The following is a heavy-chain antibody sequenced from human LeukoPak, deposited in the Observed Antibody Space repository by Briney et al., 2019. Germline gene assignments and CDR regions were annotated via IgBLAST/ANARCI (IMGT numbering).Heavy chain of an antibody. J-gene: IGHJ4*02. D-gene: IGHD3-3*01. CDR2: ISFDGSNT. CDR3: ARAGYYLSPYFFDY. Sequence: AGGSLRLSCAASGFTFSTYTMHWVRQSPGKGLEWVAFISFDGSNTYYADSVKGRFTISRDNSKDTLYLQMNSLRAEDTAVYYCARAGYYLSPYFFDYWGQGTLVTVSS. V-gene: IGHV3-30-3*01. CDR1: GFTFSTYT.